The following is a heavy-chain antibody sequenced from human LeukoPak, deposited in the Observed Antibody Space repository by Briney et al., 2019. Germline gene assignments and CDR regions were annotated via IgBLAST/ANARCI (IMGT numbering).Heavy chain of an antibody. CDR3: ARDGEGDEGSDY. CDR1: GGSISSYY. J-gene: IGHJ4*02. Sequence: SETLSLTCTVSGGSISSYYWSWIRQPPGKGLEWIGYIYYSGSTNYNPSLKSRVTISLDTSKNQFSLKLSSVTAADTAVYYCARDGEGDEGSDYWGQGTLVTVSS. V-gene: IGHV4-59*01. D-gene: IGHD3-10*01. CDR2: IYYSGST.